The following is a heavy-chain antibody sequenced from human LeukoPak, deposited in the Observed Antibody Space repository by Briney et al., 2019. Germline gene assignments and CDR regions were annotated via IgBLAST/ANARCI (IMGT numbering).Heavy chain of an antibody. J-gene: IGHJ4*02. CDR2: ISYDGSNK. CDR3: ARGRYYYDSSAIDY. V-gene: IGHV3-30*03. D-gene: IGHD3-22*01. Sequence: GGSLRLSCAASGFTSSSYGMHWVRQAPGKGLEWVAVISYDGSNKYYADSVKGRFTISRDNSKNTLYLQMNSLRAEDTAVYYCARGRYYYDSSAIDYWGQGTLVTVSS. CDR1: GFTSSSYG.